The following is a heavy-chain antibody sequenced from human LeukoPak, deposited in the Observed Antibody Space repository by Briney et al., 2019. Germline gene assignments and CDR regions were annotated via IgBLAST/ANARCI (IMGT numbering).Heavy chain of an antibody. V-gene: IGHV3-23*01. D-gene: IGHD2-2*01. J-gene: IGHJ4*02. CDR3: AKDFPTYCSSTSCYSIDY. Sequence: GGSLRLSCAASGFTFSSYSMNWVRQAPGKGLEWVSAISGSGGSTYYADSVKGRFTISRDNSKNTLYLQMNSLRAEDTAVYYCAKDFPTYCSSTSCYSIDYWGQGTLVTVSS. CDR2: ISGSGGST. CDR1: GFTFSSYS.